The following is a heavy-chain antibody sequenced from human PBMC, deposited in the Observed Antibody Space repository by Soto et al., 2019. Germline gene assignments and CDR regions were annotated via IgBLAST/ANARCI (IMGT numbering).Heavy chain of an antibody. J-gene: IGHJ6*02. CDR1: GGTFSSYA. CDR3: SRDLYDILTGYDTLYYYYYGMDV. D-gene: IGHD3-9*01. Sequence: QVQLVQSGAEVKKPGSSVKVSCKASGGTFSSYAISWVRQSPGQGLEWMGGLIPIFGTANYAQKFQGRVTITADKSTSTAYMELSSLRSEDTAVYYCSRDLYDILTGYDTLYYYYYGMDVWGQGTTVTVSS. CDR2: LIPIFGTA. V-gene: IGHV1-69*06.